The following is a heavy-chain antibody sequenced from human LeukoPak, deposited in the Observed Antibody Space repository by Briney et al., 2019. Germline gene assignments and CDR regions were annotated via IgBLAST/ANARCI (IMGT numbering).Heavy chain of an antibody. CDR1: GGSISSYY. J-gene: IGHJ4*02. V-gene: IGHV4-59*01. D-gene: IGHD1-26*01. CDR2: IYYSGST. Sequence: SETLSLTCTVSGGSISSYYWSWIRQPPGKGLEWIGYIYYSGSTNYNPSLKSRVTISVDTSKNQFSLKLSSVTAADTAVYYCARGAPRIVGATVPLGYWGQGTLVTVSS. CDR3: ARGAPRIVGATVPLGY.